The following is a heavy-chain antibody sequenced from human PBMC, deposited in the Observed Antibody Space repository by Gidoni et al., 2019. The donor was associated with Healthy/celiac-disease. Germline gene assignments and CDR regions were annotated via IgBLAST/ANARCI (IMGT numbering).Heavy chain of an antibody. CDR1: GFTFSSYE. D-gene: IGHD2-15*01. J-gene: IGHJ4*02. CDR3: ARTDLVAATDY. CDR2: ISSSGSTI. Sequence: EVQLVESGGGLVQPGGSLRLSCAASGFTFSSYEMNWVRQAPGKGLEWVSYISSSGSTIYYADSVKGRFTISRDNAKNSLYLQMNSLRAEDTAVYYCARTDLVAATDYWGQGTLVTVSS. V-gene: IGHV3-48*03.